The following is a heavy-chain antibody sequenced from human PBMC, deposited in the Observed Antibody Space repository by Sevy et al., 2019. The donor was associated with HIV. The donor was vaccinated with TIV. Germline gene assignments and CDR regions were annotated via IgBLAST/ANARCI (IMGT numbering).Heavy chain of an antibody. V-gene: IGHV3-30*18. CDR1: GFTFGSYG. J-gene: IGHJ4*02. Sequence: GGSLRLSCTASGFTFGSYGMHWVRQAPGKGLEWVAVISYDGSNKYYADSVKGRFTISRDNSKNTLYLQMNSLRAEDTAVYYCAKVKSSWYSDPYYSDYWGQGTLVTVSS. CDR3: AKVKSSWYSDPYYSDY. CDR2: ISYDGSNK. D-gene: IGHD6-13*01.